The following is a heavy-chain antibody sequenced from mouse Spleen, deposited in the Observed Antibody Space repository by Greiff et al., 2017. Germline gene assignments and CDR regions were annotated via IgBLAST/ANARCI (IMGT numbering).Heavy chain of an antibody. CDR2: IYPRSGNT. V-gene: IGHV1-81*01. CDR1: GYTFTSYG. Sequence: VQVVESGAELARPGASVKLSCKASGYTFTSYGISWVKQRTGQGLEWIGEIYPRSGNTYYNEKFKGKATLTADKSSSTAYMELRSLTSEDSAVYFCARFFIPPWGQGTLVTVSA. CDR3: ARFFIPP. J-gene: IGHJ3*01. D-gene: IGHD1-2*01.